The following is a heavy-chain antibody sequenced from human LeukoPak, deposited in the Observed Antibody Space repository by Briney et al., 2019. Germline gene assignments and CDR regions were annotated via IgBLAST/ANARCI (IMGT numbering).Heavy chain of an antibody. J-gene: IGHJ4*02. CDR1: GFTFSSYA. D-gene: IGHD6-19*01. V-gene: IGHV3-23*01. CDR3: AKEVGRAVAVGGYFDY. CDR2: ISGSGGST. Sequence: GGSLRLSCAASGFTFSSYAMSWVRQAPGKGLEWVSAISGSGGSTYYADSVKGRFTISRDNSKNTLYLQMNSLRAEDTAVYYCAKEVGRAVAVGGYFDYWGQGTLVTVSS.